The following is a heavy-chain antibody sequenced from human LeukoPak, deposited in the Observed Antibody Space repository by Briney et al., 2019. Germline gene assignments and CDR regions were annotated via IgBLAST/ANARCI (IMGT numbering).Heavy chain of an antibody. CDR3: ARREYSYGYSDY. CDR1: GFTFSSHA. V-gene: IGHV3-23*01. J-gene: IGHJ4*02. D-gene: IGHD5-18*01. CDR2: ISRTGDST. Sequence: GGSLRLSCAVSGFTFSSHAMNWVRQAPGKGLEWVSEISRTGDSTKYADSVKGRFTISRDNSKNTLYLQINNLRPEDTAVYYCARREYSYGYSDYWGQGTLVTVSS.